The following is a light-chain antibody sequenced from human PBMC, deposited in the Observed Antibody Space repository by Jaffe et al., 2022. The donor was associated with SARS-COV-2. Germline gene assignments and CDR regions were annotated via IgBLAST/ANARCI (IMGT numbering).Light chain of an antibody. V-gene: IGKV3-15*01. J-gene: IGKJ4*01. Sequence: ERVMTQSPATLSVSPGERATLSCRASQSVNSNLAWYRQKPGQAPRLLIYGASTRATGVPARFSGSGSGTEFTLTISSLQSEDFAVYYCQQYNDWPLTFGGGTTVEIK. CDR1: QSVNSN. CDR3: QQYNDWPLT. CDR2: GAS.